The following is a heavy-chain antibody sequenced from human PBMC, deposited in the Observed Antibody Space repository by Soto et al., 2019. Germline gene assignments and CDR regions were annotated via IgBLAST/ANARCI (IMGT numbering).Heavy chain of an antibody. D-gene: IGHD6-13*01. CDR1: GYSFTSYW. CDR2: IYPGDSDT. CDR3: ARRGWRRSSSTWYYYWYGMDV. J-gene: IGHJ6*02. V-gene: IGHV5-51*01. Sequence: GESLKISCKGSGYSFTSYWIGWVRQMPGKGLEWRGIIYPGDSDTRYSPSFQGQVTISADKSISTAYLQWSSLEASDTAMDYCARRGWRRSSSTWYYYWYGMDVWGQGTTVTVSS.